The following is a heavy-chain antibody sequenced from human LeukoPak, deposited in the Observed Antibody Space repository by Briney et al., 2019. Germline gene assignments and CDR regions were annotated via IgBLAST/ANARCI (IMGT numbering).Heavy chain of an antibody. CDR3: ARVVGRYCSSTSCYIDY. J-gene: IGHJ4*02. D-gene: IGHD2-2*02. Sequence: SETPSLTYTVSGGSITTYYWSWIRQPPGKGLEWIGYIYDSGSTNYNPSLKSRVTISEDTSKRQFSLKLRSVTAADTAVYYCARVVGRYCSSTSCYIDYWGQGTLVTVSS. CDR2: IYDSGST. V-gene: IGHV4-59*01. CDR1: GGSITTYY.